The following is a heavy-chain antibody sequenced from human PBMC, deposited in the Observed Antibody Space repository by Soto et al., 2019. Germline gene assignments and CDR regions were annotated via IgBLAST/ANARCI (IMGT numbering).Heavy chain of an antibody. CDR1: GGTFSSYA. D-gene: IGHD3-9*01. Sequence: QVQLVQSGAEVKKPGSSVKVSCKASGGTFSSYAISWVRQAPGQGLEWMGGIIPIFGTANYAQKFQGRVTITADESTSTAYMELSSLRSEDTAVYYCARGRRYFDWLPQSHTFYYSYGMDVWGQGTTVTVSS. CDR3: ARGRRYFDWLPQSHTFYYSYGMDV. CDR2: IIPIFGTA. J-gene: IGHJ6*02. V-gene: IGHV1-69*01.